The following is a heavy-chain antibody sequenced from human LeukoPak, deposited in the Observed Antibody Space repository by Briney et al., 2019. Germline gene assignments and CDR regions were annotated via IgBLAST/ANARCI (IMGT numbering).Heavy chain of an antibody. D-gene: IGHD3-3*01. CDR3: ARDPYIPRVLRFLPGRGNYFDY. J-gene: IGHJ4*02. V-gene: IGHV1-18*01. Sequence: ASVNVSCKASGYTFTSYGISWVRQAPGQGLEWMGWISAYNGNTNYAQKLQGRVTMTTDTSTSTAYMELRSLRSDDTAVYYCARDPYIPRVLRFLPGRGNYFDYWGQGTLVTISS. CDR2: ISAYNGNT. CDR1: GYTFTSYG.